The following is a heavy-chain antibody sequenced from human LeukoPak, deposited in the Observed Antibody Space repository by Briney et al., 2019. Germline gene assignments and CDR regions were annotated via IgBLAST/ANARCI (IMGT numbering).Heavy chain of an antibody. V-gene: IGHV4-39*01. Sequence: KPSETLSLTCTVSGGSISSSGYYWGWIRQPPGKGLDWIGSIYYSGSTYYNPSLKSLVTISVDTSKNQFSLKLSSVTAADTAVYYCATYYDYVWGSPIDYWGQGTLVTVSS. CDR2: IYYSGST. D-gene: IGHD3-16*01. J-gene: IGHJ4*02. CDR3: ATYYDYVWGSPIDY. CDR1: GGSISSSGYY.